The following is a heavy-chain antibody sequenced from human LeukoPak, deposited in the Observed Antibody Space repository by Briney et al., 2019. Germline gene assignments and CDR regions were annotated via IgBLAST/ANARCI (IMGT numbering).Heavy chain of an antibody. J-gene: IGHJ4*02. D-gene: IGHD3-16*01. Sequence: GGSLRLSCAASGLTFSSYGMHWVRQAPGKGLEWVACIRYDGSNKYYADSVKGRFTISRDNSKNTLYLQMNSLRAEDTAVYYCAKGKTPSVWEARFDYWGQGTLVTVSS. CDR3: AKGKTPSVWEARFDY. V-gene: IGHV3-30*02. CDR1: GLTFSSYG. CDR2: IRYDGSNK.